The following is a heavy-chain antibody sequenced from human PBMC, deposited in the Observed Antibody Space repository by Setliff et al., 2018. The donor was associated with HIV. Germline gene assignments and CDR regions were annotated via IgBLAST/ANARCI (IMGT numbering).Heavy chain of an antibody. Sequence: GGSLRLSCAASGLSFADYSVTWVRQAPGKGLEWVSYITGSGSRIYYADSVKGRFTISRDNAKNSLYLVMNDLRADDTATYYCARDRLTNVRYWTSDCWGQGTLVTVSS. D-gene: IGHD2-8*01. V-gene: IGHV3-11*04. CDR3: ARDRLTNVRYWTSDC. CDR2: ITGSGSRI. CDR1: GLSFADYS. J-gene: IGHJ4*02.